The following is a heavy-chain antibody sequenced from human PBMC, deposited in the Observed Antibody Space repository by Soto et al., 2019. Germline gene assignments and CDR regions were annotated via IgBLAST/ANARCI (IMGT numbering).Heavy chain of an antibody. J-gene: IGHJ6*02. Sequence: ASVKVSCKASGYTFTGYYMHWVRQAPGQGLEWMGWINPNSGGTNYAQKFQGWVTMTRDTSISTAYMELNRLRFDDTAVYFCARDRVMRSNSYYYGMDVWGQGTTVTVSS. V-gene: IGHV1-2*04. CDR1: GYTFTGYY. CDR2: INPNSGGT. D-gene: IGHD3-10*01. CDR3: ARDRVMRSNSYYYGMDV.